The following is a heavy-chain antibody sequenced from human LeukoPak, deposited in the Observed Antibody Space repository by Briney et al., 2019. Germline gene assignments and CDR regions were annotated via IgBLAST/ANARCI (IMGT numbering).Heavy chain of an antibody. CDR1: GFTFDDYA. J-gene: IGHJ4*02. Sequence: GGSLRLSCSASGFTFDDYAVSWFRQAPGKGLEGVGFIRSKAFGGTSEYAASVRGRFTISRDDSTSIAYLKMNSLKTEDTAVYYCTRNTVTVHFDYWSQGTLVTVSS. CDR2: IRSKAFGGTS. D-gene: IGHD4-17*01. CDR3: TRNTVTVHFDY. V-gene: IGHV3-49*03.